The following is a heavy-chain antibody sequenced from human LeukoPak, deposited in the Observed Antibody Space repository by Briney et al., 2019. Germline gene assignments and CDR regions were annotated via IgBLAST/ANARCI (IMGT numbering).Heavy chain of an antibody. CDR1: GFTFSSYA. Sequence: GSLRLSCAASGFTFSSYAMTWVRQAPGKGLEWVSTISGGGGSTYYADSVKGRFTISRDNSKNTLYLQMNSLRAEDTAVYYCAKDQLRLAFFDYWGQGTLVTVSS. V-gene: IGHV3-23*01. CDR2: ISGGGGST. D-gene: IGHD6-25*01. J-gene: IGHJ4*02. CDR3: AKDQLRLAFFDY.